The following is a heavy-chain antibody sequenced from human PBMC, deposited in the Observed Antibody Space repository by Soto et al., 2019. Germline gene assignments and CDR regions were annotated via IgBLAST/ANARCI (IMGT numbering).Heavy chain of an antibody. Sequence: GGSLRLSCAASGFTFSSYGMHWVRQAPGKGLEWVAVISYDGSNKYYADSVKGRFTISRDNSKNTLYLQMNSLRAEDTAVYYCARSVGYDSSGPADYWGQGTLVTVSS. V-gene: IGHV3-30*03. J-gene: IGHJ4*02. CDR3: ARSVGYDSSGPADY. D-gene: IGHD3-22*01. CDR2: ISYDGSNK. CDR1: GFTFSSYG.